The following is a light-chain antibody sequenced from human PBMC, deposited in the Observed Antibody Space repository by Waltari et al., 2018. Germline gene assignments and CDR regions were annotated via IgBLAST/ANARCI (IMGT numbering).Light chain of an antibody. Sequence: DVVMTQSPLSLPVTLGQPASISCRSSQSLVYSEGNTYLNWFQQRPGQSPRRLIYKVSNRDSVVPDRFSGSGSGTDFTLKISRVEAEDVGVYYCMQGTHWPRTFGQGTKVEIK. CDR2: KVS. CDR1: QSLVYSEGNTY. V-gene: IGKV2-30*01. J-gene: IGKJ1*01. CDR3: MQGTHWPRT.